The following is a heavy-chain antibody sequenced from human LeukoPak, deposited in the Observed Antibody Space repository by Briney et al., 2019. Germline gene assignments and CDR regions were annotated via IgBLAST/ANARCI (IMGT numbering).Heavy chain of an antibody. D-gene: IGHD6-19*01. CDR2: ISGRGGST. CDR3: AKLVAVAGRNY. Sequence: PGGSLRLSCAASGFTFSNYAMSWVRQAPGKGLEWVSAISGRGGSTDYADSVKGRFTFSRDNSKNTLYLQMNSLRAEDTAVYYCAKLVAVAGRNYWSQGTLVTVSS. J-gene: IGHJ4*02. V-gene: IGHV3-23*01. CDR1: GFTFSNYA.